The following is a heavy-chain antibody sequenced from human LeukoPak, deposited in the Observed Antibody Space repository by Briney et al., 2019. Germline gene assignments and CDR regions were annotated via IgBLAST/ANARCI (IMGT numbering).Heavy chain of an antibody. CDR2: IYYSGST. D-gene: IGHD6-6*01. V-gene: IGHV4-59*01. Sequence: PSETLSLTCTVSGGSISSYYWSWIRQPPGKGLEWIGYIYYSGSTNYNPSLKSRVTISVYTSKNQFSLKLSSVTAADTAVYYCARGLKYSSSSNWFDPWGQGTLVTVSS. CDR3: ARGLKYSSSSNWFDP. CDR1: GGSISSYY. J-gene: IGHJ5*02.